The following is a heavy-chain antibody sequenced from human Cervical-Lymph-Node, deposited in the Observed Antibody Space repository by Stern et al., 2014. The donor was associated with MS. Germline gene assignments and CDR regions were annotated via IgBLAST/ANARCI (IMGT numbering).Heavy chain of an antibody. Sequence: QVTLRESGPALVKPTQTLTLTCTFSGFSLRTSGMCVSWIRQPPGKALEWLALIDWDDDKYYTTSLETRLTISKGTSKNQVVLTMTDMDPADTATYYCARAYYYDRVFDYWGQGTLVTVSS. CDR3: ARAYYYDRVFDY. D-gene: IGHD3-22*01. J-gene: IGHJ4*02. V-gene: IGHV2-70*01. CDR2: IDWDDDK. CDR1: GFSLRTSGMC.